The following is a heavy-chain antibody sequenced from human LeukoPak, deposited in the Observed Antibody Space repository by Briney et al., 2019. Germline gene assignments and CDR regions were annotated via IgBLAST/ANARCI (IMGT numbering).Heavy chain of an antibody. CDR1: GFTFSSYS. V-gene: IGHV3-21*04. J-gene: IGHJ3*02. D-gene: IGHD1-7*01. CDR3: AKGKTGTYPIDAFDI. Sequence: GGSLRLSCVASGFTFSSYSMNWVRQAPGKGLEWVSSISSSSSYIYYADSVKGRFTISRDNSKNTLYLQMNSLRAEDTAVYYCAKGKTGTYPIDAFDIWGQGTMVTVSS. CDR2: ISSSSSYI.